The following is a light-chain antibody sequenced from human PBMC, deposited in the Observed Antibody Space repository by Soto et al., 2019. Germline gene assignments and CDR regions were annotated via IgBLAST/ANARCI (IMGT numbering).Light chain of an antibody. CDR3: QQFGSAPFT. J-gene: IGKJ3*01. V-gene: IGKV3-20*01. Sequence: EIVLTQYPGTLSLSPGERATLSCQASQTPRGNYFAWDQQTGGQAPGLLVYGASIRAAVVPDRFSGSGSRTEFNLTINRVEPEDFAVYYCQQFGSAPFTFGPGTRVDI. CDR1: QTPRGNY. CDR2: GAS.